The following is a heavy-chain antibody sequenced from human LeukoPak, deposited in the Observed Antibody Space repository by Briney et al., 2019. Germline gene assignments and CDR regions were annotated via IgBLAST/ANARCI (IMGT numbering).Heavy chain of an antibody. CDR3: AVSTVTTYGAFDI. CDR2: ISYDGSNK. J-gene: IGHJ3*02. V-gene: IGHV3-30*03. Sequence: GGSLRLSCAASGFTFSSYGMHWVRQAPGKGLEGVAVISYDGSNKYYADSVKGRFTISRDNSKNTLYLQMNSLRAEDTAVYYCAVSTVTTYGAFDIWGQGTMVTVSS. D-gene: IGHD4-17*01. CDR1: GFTFSSYG.